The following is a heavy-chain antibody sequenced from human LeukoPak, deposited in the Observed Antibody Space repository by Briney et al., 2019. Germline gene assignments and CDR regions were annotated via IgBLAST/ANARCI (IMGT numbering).Heavy chain of an antibody. D-gene: IGHD6-19*01. J-gene: IGHJ4*02. V-gene: IGHV3-33*01. CDR3: ATGYSSGWYGRLDY. Sequence: PGRSLRLSCAASGFTFSSYGMHWVRQAPGKGLEWVAVIWYDGSNKYYADSVKGRFTISRDNSKNTMYLQMNTLRAEDTAVYYCATGYSSGWYGRLDYWGQGTLVTVSS. CDR1: GFTFSSYG. CDR2: IWYDGSNK.